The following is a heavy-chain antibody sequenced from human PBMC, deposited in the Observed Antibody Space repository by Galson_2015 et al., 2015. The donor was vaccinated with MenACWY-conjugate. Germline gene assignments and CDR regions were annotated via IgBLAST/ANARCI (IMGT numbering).Heavy chain of an antibody. Sequence: ETLSLTCTVSGGSISSYYWSWIRQPPGKGLEWIGYIYYSGSTNYNPSLKSRVTISVDTSKNQFSLKLSSVTAADTAVYYCARDKIAAAGGNYYYYGMDVWGQGTTVTVSS. D-gene: IGHD6-13*01. V-gene: IGHV4-59*01. CDR2: IYYSGST. J-gene: IGHJ6*02. CDR1: GGSISSYY. CDR3: ARDKIAAAGGNYYYYGMDV.